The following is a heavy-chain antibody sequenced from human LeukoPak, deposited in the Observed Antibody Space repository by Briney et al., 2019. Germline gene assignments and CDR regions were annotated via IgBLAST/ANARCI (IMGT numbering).Heavy chain of an antibody. V-gene: IGHV1-2*02. CDR3: ARSPTVIRSFDY. CDR1: GYTCTGYY. J-gene: IGHJ4*02. Sequence: ASVKVSFKASGYTCTGYYMNWVRQAPGHRLKWMGWINPNSGGTNYTQKFQGRVTMTRDTSISTAYMELSRLRSDDTAVYYCARSPTVIRSFDYWGQGTLVTVSS. CDR2: INPNSGGT. D-gene: IGHD4-11*01.